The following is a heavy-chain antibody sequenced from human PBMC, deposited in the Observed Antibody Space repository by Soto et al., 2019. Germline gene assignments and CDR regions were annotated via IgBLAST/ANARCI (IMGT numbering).Heavy chain of an antibody. V-gene: IGHV3-72*01. CDR3: ARYSGSYRRAFDI. CDR1: GFTFSDYY. Sequence: PGGSLRLSCAVSGFTFSDYYMDWVRQAPGKGLEWVGLSRNKANSYSIEYAASVKDRFTISRDDSKNSLYLQMNSLKTEDTAVYYCARYSGSYRRAFDIWGQGTMVTVSS. D-gene: IGHD1-26*01. CDR2: SRNKANSYSI. J-gene: IGHJ3*02.